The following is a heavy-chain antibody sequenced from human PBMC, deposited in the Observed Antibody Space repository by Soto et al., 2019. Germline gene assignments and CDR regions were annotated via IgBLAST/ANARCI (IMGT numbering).Heavy chain of an antibody. Sequence: QVQLVESGGGVVQPGRSLRLSCAASGFTFSNYGMHWVRQAPGKGLEWVAVIWYDGSNKYYADSVKGRFTISRDNSKNTLYLQMSSLRGEDTAVYYCATDFYGSGSAPPFDYWGQGTLVTVSS. CDR2: IWYDGSNK. J-gene: IGHJ4*02. CDR1: GFTFSNYG. CDR3: ATDFYGSGSAPPFDY. D-gene: IGHD3-10*01. V-gene: IGHV3-33*01.